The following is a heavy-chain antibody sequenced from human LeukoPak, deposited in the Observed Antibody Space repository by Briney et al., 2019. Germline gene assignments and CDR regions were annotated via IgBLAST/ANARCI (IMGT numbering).Heavy chain of an antibody. CDR3: ARGRYCSSSSCPWYYYYGMDV. CDR1: GGSISSYY. CDR2: IYYSGST. Sequence: SETLSLTCAVSGGSISSYYWSWIRQPPGKGLEWIGYIYYSGSTNYNPSLKSRVTISVDTSKNQFSLKLSSVTAADTAVYYCARGRYCSSSSCPWYYYYGMDVWGQGTTVTVSS. J-gene: IGHJ6*02. D-gene: IGHD2-2*01. V-gene: IGHV4-59*01.